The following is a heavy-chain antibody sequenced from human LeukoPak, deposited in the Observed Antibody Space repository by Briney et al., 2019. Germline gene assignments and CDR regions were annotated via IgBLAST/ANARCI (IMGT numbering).Heavy chain of an antibody. CDR1: GGSISSYY. Sequence: SETLSLTCTVSGGSISSYYWSWIRQPPGKGLEWIGYIYYSGSTNYNPSLKSRVTISVDTSKNQFSLKLSSVTAADTAVYYCARAGSGWLQYYFDYWGQGTLVTVSS. CDR2: IYYSGST. CDR3: ARAGSGWLQYYFDY. J-gene: IGHJ4*02. V-gene: IGHV4-59*01. D-gene: IGHD6-19*01.